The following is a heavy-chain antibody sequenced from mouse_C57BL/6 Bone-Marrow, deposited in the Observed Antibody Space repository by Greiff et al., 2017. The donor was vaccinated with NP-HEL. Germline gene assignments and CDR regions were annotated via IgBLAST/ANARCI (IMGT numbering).Heavy chain of an antibody. CDR3: TRDRGIYYDYLYAMDY. D-gene: IGHD2-4*01. CDR2: ISRGGDYI. CDR1: GFTFSSYA. J-gene: IGHJ4*01. Sequence: EVKLVESGEGLVKPGGSLKLSCAASGFTFSSYAMSWVRQTPEKRLEWVAYISRGGDYIYYADTVKGRFTLSSDNARNTLYLQLSSLKAEDTAMYYGTRDRGIYYDYLYAMDYGGQGTSVTVSS. V-gene: IGHV5-9-1*02.